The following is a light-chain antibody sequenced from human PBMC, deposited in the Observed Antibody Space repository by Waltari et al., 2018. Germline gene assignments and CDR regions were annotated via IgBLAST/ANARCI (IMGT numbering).Light chain of an antibody. CDR2: KDS. CDR3: QSADSSGTSWV. Sequence: SYELTQPPSVSVSPGQTARSTCSGDALPKQYAYWYQQKPGQAPVLVIYKDSETPSGIPERFSGSSSGTTVTLTISGVQAEDEADYYCQSADSSGTSWVFGGGTKLTVL. J-gene: IGLJ3*02. V-gene: IGLV3-25*03. CDR1: ALPKQY.